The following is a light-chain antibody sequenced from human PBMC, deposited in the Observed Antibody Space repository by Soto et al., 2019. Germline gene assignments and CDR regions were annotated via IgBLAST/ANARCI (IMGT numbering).Light chain of an antibody. J-gene: IGKJ1*01. V-gene: IGKV1-5*01. CDR1: HNIERW. CDR2: DAS. CDR3: QQFAISTT. Sequence: IQMTQSPSTLPASVGDRVTITCRASHNIERWMAWYQQKPGKAPSLLLFDASTLHSGVPSRFSGSGSGTDFTLTISSLQPDDFATYYCQQFAISTTFGQGTKVEVK.